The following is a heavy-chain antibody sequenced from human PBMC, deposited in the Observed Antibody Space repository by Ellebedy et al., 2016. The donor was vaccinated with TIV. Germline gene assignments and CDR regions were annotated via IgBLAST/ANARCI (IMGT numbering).Heavy chain of an antibody. D-gene: IGHD6-19*01. V-gene: IGHV3-23*01. J-gene: IGHJ4*02. CDR1: GFSFSSYA. Sequence: PGGSLRLSCAASGFSFSSYAMSWVCQAPGKGLDWVSAISASGGRTYFADDVKGRITISRDSSKNTVYLQMHSLRAEDTAVYYCAKDRHSGSGWYGPDLDFWGQGTLVTVSS. CDR2: ISASGGRT. CDR3: AKDRHSGSGWYGPDLDF.